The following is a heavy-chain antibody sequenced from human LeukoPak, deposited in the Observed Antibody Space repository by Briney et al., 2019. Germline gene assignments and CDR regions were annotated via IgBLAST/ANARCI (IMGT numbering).Heavy chain of an antibody. D-gene: IGHD4-17*01. CDR2: FDPEDGET. J-gene: IGHJ5*02. V-gene: IGHV1-24*01. CDR3: ATGPYGPRGSVWFDP. Sequence: ASVKVSCKVSGYTLTELSMHWVRQAPGKGLEWMGGFDPEDGETIYAQEFQGRVTMTEDTSTDTAYMELSSLRSEDTAVYYCATGPYGPRGSVWFDPWGQGTLVTVSS. CDR1: GYTLTELS.